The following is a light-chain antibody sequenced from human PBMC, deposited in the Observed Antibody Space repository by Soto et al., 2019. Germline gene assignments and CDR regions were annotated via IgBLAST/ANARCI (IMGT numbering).Light chain of an antibody. CDR2: DVS. CDR1: SSDVGGYNY. V-gene: IGLV2-14*01. CDR3: SSYTSSSTVVV. J-gene: IGLJ2*01. Sequence: QSALTQPASVSGSPGQSITISCTGTSSDVGGYNYVSWYQQHPGKAPKLMIYDVSNRPSGVSNRFSGSKSGNTASLTISGLQAEDEADYYCSSYTSSSTVVVFSGGTQLTVL.